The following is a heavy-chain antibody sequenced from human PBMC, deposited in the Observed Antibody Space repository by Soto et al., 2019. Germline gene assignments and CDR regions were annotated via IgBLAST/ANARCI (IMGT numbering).Heavy chain of an antibody. CDR1: GFTFSSYA. CDR3: AKARYTDGWYQVDS. J-gene: IGHJ4*02. CDR2: IRGSGGTT. Sequence: EVRLWESRGGLVQPGGSLRLSCAASGFTFSSYAMSWVRQAPGKGLEWVSLIRGSGGTTKYADSVIGRFTISRDNSKNTLYLEMNSLRDEDTAVYYCAKARYTDGWYQVDSWGQGTLVSVSS. D-gene: IGHD6-19*01. V-gene: IGHV3-23*01.